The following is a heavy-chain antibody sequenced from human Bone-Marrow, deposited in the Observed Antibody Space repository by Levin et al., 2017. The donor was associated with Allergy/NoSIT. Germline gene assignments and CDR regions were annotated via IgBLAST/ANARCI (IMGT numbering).Heavy chain of an antibody. CDR2: ISTSGGST. V-gene: IGHV3-23*01. J-gene: IGHJ6*02. CDR3: AKGRLEGSYYGMDV. Sequence: GESLKISCVASGLTFSTYAMSWVRQAPGKGLEWVSGISTSGGSTYYADSVKGRFTISRDNSKNTLNLQMNSLRSEDTAIDFCAKGRLEGSYYGMDVWGQGTTVTVSS. CDR1: GLTFSTYA. D-gene: IGHD3-3*01.